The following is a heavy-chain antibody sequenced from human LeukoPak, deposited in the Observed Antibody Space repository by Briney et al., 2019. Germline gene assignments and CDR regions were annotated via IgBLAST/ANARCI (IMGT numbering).Heavy chain of an antibody. CDR3: ARVAAAGTYYYYMDV. V-gene: IGHV1-69*05. D-gene: IGHD6-13*01. Sequence: SVKVSCKASGGTFSSYAISWVRQAPGQGLEWMGRIIPIFGTANYAQKFQGRVTITTDESTSTAYMELSSLRSEDTAVYYCARVAAAGTYYYYMDVWGKGTTVTVSS. CDR2: IIPIFGTA. CDR1: GGTFSSYA. J-gene: IGHJ6*03.